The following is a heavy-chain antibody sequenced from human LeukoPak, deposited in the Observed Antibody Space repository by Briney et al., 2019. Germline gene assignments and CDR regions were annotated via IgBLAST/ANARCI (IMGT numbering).Heavy chain of an antibody. D-gene: IGHD6-13*01. J-gene: IGHJ4*02. CDR2: MCHNGIT. Sequence: SETLSLTCSVSGDSMSSSSYCWGWIRQPPGKGLEWIGNMCHNGITYYNPSLKSRVTISVDTSKKHFSLNLSSVTAADTAVYYCARRYSSSWFFDYWGQGTLVTVSS. CDR1: GDSMSSSSYC. V-gene: IGHV4-39*02. CDR3: ARRYSSSWFFDY.